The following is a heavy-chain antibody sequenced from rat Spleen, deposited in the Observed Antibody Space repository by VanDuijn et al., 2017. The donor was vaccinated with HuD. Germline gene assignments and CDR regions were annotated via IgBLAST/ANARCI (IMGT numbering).Heavy chain of an antibody. CDR2: INYEGVRS. CDR3: AREDWYFDF. J-gene: IGHJ1*01. D-gene: IGHD1-11*01. V-gene: IGHV5-22*01. Sequence: EVQLVESGGGLVQPGRSLKLSCAASGFTFSDYYMAWVRQAPKKGLEWVASINYEGVRSYYGDSVKGGFTISKDNAKSTLFLQSDSLRSEDTATYYCAREDWYFDFWGPGTMVTVSS. CDR1: GFTFSDYY.